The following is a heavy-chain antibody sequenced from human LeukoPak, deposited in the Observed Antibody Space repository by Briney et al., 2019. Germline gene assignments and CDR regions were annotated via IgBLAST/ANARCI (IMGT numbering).Heavy chain of an antibody. D-gene: IGHD3-22*01. CDR3: AREEYDSSGFYYFDY. J-gene: IGHJ4*02. CDR1: GGTFSSYA. Sequence: SVKVSCKASGGTFSSYAISWVRQAPGQGLEWMGRIIPILGIANYAQKFQGRVTITADKSTSTAYKELSSLRSEDTAVYYCAREEYDSSGFYYFDYWGQGTLVTVSS. CDR2: IIPILGIA. V-gene: IGHV1-69*04.